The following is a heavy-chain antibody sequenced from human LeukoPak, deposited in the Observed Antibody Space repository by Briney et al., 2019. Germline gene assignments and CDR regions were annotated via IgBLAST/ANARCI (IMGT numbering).Heavy chain of an antibody. J-gene: IGHJ4*02. D-gene: IGHD6-6*01. Sequence: SETLSLTCAVYGGSFGSYYWSWIRQSPEKGLEWIGEINPSGSTNYNPSLESRVTITADTSKNQFSLKLSSVTAADTAVYYCARASIAARPEKYYFDYWGQGTLVTVSS. CDR2: INPSGST. CDR1: GGSFGSYY. CDR3: ARASIAARPEKYYFDY. V-gene: IGHV4-34*01.